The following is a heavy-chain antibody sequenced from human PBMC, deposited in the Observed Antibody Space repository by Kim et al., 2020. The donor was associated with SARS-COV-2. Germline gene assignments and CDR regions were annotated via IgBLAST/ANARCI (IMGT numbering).Heavy chain of an antibody. D-gene: IGHD1-1*01. CDR2: MSYDGGSI. V-gene: IGHV3-30*18. Sequence: GGSLRLSCVASGFTFSSHGMHWVRQVPGKGLEWVAVMSYDGGSISYADSVKGRFTISRDKAKNTLYLQMNTLRAEDTAVYYCAKVSDHNGHSGYFDYWGQGTLVTVSS. J-gene: IGHJ4*02. CDR1: GFTFSSHG. CDR3: AKVSDHNGHSGYFDY.